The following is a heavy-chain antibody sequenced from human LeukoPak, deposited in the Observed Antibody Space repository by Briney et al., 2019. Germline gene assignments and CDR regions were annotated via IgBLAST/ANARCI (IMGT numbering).Heavy chain of an antibody. Sequence: ASVKVSCKASGYTFTGYYMHWVRQAPGQGLEWMGWINPNSGGTNYAQMFQGRVTMTRDTSISTAYMELSRLRSDDTAVYYCAREGVGFYGSGSPDYWGQGTLVTVSS. CDR1: GYTFTGYY. CDR2: INPNSGGT. CDR3: AREGVGFYGSGSPDY. V-gene: IGHV1-2*02. J-gene: IGHJ4*02. D-gene: IGHD3-10*01.